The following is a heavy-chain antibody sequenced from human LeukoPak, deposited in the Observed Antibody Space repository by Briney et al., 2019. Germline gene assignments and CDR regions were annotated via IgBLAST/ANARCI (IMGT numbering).Heavy chain of an antibody. J-gene: IGHJ4*02. CDR1: GFTFSNYW. V-gene: IGHV3-7*01. CDR2: IKQDGSDK. D-gene: IGHD1-26*01. Sequence: PGGSLRLSCAASGFTFSNYWMSWVRQAPGKGLEWVANIKQDGSDKYYVDSVKGRFTISRDNAKNSLYLQMNSLRAEDTAVYYCARYGYSGTVRSLDYWGQGTLVTVSS. CDR3: ARYGYSGTVRSLDY.